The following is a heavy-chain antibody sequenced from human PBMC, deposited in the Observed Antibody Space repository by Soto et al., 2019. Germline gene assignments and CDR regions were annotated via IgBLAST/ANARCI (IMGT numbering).Heavy chain of an antibody. CDR2: IYTGGGT. CDR3: ARDGSGH. CDR1: GLTVSTNL. V-gene: IGHV3-66*01. Sequence: EVQLVESGGGLVQPGGSLRLSCAASGLTVSTNLMSWVRQAPGKGLEWVSVIYTGGGTHYADSVKGRFTISRDNSKNTVNLQMNSLRPEDTPVYYCARDGSGHWGQGTLVTVSS. J-gene: IGHJ4*02.